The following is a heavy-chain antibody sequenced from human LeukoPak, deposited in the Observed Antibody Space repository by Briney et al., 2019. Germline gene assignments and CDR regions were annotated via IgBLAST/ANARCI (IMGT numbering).Heavy chain of an antibody. Sequence: ASVKVSCKVSGYTLTELSIHWVRQAPGKGLDWMGGFDPEDSEPIYAEKFHDRVTMTEDTSTDTAYLELSRLTSEDTAVYYCATGDGYTTFDYWGQGTLVTVSS. CDR1: GYTLTELS. CDR3: ATGDGYTTFDY. CDR2: FDPEDSEP. J-gene: IGHJ4*02. V-gene: IGHV1-24*01. D-gene: IGHD2-21*01.